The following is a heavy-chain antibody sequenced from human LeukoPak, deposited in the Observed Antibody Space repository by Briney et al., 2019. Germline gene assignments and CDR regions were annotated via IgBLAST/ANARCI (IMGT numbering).Heavy chain of an antibody. CDR1: GYTFTGYY. J-gene: IGHJ3*02. Sequence: GASAKVSCKASGYTFTGYYMHWVRQAPGQGLEWMGWINPNSGGTNYAQKFQGRVTMTRDTSISTAYMELSRLRSDDTAVYYCARELLDYYDSSGYASDAFDIWGQGTMVTVSS. CDR3: ARELLDYYDSSGYASDAFDI. D-gene: IGHD3-22*01. CDR2: INPNSGGT. V-gene: IGHV1-2*02.